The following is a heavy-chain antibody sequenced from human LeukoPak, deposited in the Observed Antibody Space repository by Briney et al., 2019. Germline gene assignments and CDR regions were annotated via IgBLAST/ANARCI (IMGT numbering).Heavy chain of an antibody. CDR3: ARDCSGGSCTGLAAFDI. CDR1: GASIRSGDYY. J-gene: IGHJ3*02. D-gene: IGHD2-15*01. CDR2: IYDSGST. V-gene: IGHV4-30-4*01. Sequence: SETLSLTCTVSGASIRSGDYYWSWIRQPPGTGLEWIGYIYDSGSTYYNPSLKSRITISVDTSENRFSLKLSSVTATDTAVYYCARDCSGGSCTGLAAFDIWGQGTMVTVSS.